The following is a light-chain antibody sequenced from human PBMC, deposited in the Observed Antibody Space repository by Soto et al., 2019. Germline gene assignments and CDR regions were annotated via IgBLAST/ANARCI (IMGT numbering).Light chain of an antibody. CDR1: SSNIGSNT. J-gene: IGLJ1*01. CDR3: AAWDDSLNGPV. Sequence: QSLLTQPPSASVTPGQRVTGPCSGSSSNIGSNTVNWYQQLSGTAPKLLIYSNNQRPSAVPDRFSGSKSGTSASLAISGLQSEDEADYYCAAWDDSLNGPVFGTGTKVTVL. CDR2: SNN. V-gene: IGLV1-44*01.